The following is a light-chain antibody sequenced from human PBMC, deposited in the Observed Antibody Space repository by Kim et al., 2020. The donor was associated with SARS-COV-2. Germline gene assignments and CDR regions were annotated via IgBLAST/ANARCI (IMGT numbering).Light chain of an antibody. J-gene: IGKJ2*01. V-gene: IGKV1-8*01. Sequence: ASTGDRVTVTCRASRDISSYLAWYQQKPGKAPKLLIYAASTLQSGVPSRFSGSGSGTDFTLTINCLQSEDFATYYCQQYHTSPYTFGQGTKLEI. CDR2: AAS. CDR1: RDISSY. CDR3: QQYHTSPYT.